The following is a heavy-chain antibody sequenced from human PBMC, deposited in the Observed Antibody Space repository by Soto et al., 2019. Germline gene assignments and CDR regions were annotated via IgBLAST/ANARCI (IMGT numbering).Heavy chain of an antibody. CDR2: IWYDGSNK. CDR3: AREQGSSPNWFDP. Sequence: GGSLRLSCAASGFTFSSYGMHWVRQAPGKGLEWVAVIWYDGSNKYYADSVKGRFTISRDNSKNTLYLQMNSLRAEDTAVYYCAREQGSSPNWFDPWGQGTLVTVSS. V-gene: IGHV3-33*01. J-gene: IGHJ5*02. D-gene: IGHD6-13*01. CDR1: GFTFSSYG.